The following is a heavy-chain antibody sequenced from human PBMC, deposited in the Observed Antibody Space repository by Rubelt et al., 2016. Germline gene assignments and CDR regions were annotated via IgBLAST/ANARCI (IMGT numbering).Heavy chain of an antibody. CDR1: GGTFSSYA. CDR2: IIPILGIA. J-gene: IGHJ6*02. V-gene: IGHV1-69*04. Sequence: QVQLVQSGAEVKKPGSSVKVSCKASGGTFSSYAISWVRQAPGQGLERMGRIIPILGIANYAQKFQGRVTITADKSTSTAYMELSSLRSEDTAVYYCARLSITIFGVVVYYYGMDVWGQGTTVTVSS. D-gene: IGHD3-3*01. CDR3: ARLSITIFGVVVYYYGMDV.